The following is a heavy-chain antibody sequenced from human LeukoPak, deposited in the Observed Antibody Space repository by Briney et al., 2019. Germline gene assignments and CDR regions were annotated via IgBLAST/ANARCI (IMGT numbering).Heavy chain of an antibody. CDR1: GFTFSSYA. Sequence: GGSLRLSCAASGFTFSSYAMSWVRQAPGKGLEWVSAISGSGGSTYYADSVKGRFTISRDNSKNTLYLQMNSLRSEDTAVYYCAEGSWTPENGMDVWGQGTTVTVSS. D-gene: IGHD1-14*01. CDR3: AEGSWTPENGMDV. J-gene: IGHJ6*02. V-gene: IGHV3-23*01. CDR2: ISGSGGST.